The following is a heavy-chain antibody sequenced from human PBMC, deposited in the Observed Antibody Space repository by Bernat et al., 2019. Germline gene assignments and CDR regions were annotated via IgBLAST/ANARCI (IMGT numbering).Heavy chain of an antibody. CDR2: IYHSGST. V-gene: IGHV4-38-2*01. CDR1: GYSISSGYY. Sequence: QVQLQESGPGLVKPSETLSLTCAVSGYSISSGYYWGWIRQPPGKGPEWIGSIYHSGSTYYNPSLKSRVTISVDTSKNQFSLKLSSVTAADTAVYYCARVHYYGSGRGLIDPWGQGTLVTVSS. D-gene: IGHD3-10*01. CDR3: ARVHYYGSGRGLIDP. J-gene: IGHJ5*02.